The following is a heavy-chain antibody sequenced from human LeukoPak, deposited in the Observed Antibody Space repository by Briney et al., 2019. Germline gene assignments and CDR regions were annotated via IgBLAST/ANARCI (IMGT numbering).Heavy chain of an antibody. D-gene: IGHD6-19*01. CDR2: IYYSGGT. CDR3: ARRSGIAVAGPSHAFDI. J-gene: IGHJ3*02. CDR1: GGSISSYY. Sequence: PSETLSLTCTVSGGSISSYYWSWIRQPPGKGLEWIGYIYYSGGTNYNPSLKSRVTISVDTSKNQFSLKLSSVTAADTAVYYCARRSGIAVAGPSHAFDIWGQGTMVTVSS. V-gene: IGHV4-59*08.